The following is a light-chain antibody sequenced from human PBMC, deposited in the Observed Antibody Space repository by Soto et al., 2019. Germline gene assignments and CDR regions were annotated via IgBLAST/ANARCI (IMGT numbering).Light chain of an antibody. J-gene: IGKJ1*01. Sequence: EIVLTQSPGTLSLSPGERTTLSCRASQSISSTYFAWYQQKPGQAPRLLIYGASSRATGIPDRFSGSRSGTDFTLTISRLEPEDFAVYYCQQYGTSPQTFGQGTRVEIK. CDR2: GAS. CDR1: QSISSTY. V-gene: IGKV3-20*01. CDR3: QQYGTSPQT.